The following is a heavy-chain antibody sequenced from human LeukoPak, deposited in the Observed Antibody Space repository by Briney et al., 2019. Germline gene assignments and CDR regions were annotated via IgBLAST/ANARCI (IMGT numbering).Heavy chain of an antibody. Sequence: SETLSLTCTVSGYSISSGDYWGWIRQPPGKGLEWIGSIYHSGRTYYNPSLKSRVTTSVDTSKNQVSLILTSVTAADTAVYYCARDNSVGDNAWWFDPWGQGTLVTVSS. CDR3: ARDNSVGDNAWWFDP. CDR2: IYHSGRT. CDR1: GYSISSGDY. J-gene: IGHJ5*02. D-gene: IGHD1-26*01. V-gene: IGHV4-38-2*02.